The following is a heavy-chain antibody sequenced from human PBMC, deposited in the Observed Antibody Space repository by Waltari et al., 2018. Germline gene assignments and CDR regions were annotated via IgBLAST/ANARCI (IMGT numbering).Heavy chain of an antibody. CDR2: IIPIFGTA. Sequence: QVQLVQSGAEVKKPGSSVKVSCKASGGTFSSYAISWVRQAPGQGLEWMGRIIPIFGTANYAQKFQGRVTITADKSTSTAYMELSSLRSEDTAVYYCASPLKKGGGYDLDDAFDIWGQGTMVTVSS. CDR1: GGTFSSYA. D-gene: IGHD5-12*01. J-gene: IGHJ3*02. CDR3: ASPLKKGGGYDLDDAFDI. V-gene: IGHV1-69*08.